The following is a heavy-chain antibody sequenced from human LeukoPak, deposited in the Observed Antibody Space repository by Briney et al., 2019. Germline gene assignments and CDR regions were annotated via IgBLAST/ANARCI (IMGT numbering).Heavy chain of an antibody. CDR2: INSDGSST. CDR3: ARERGDPVAGTIWFDP. CDR1: GFTFSSYW. V-gene: IGHV3-74*01. J-gene: IGHJ5*02. Sequence: GGSLRLSCAASGFTFSSYWMHRVRQAPGKGLVWVSRINSDGSSTSYADSVKGRFTISRDSAKNTLYLQMNSLRAEDTAVYYCARERGDPVAGTIWFDPWGQGTLVTVSS. D-gene: IGHD6-19*01.